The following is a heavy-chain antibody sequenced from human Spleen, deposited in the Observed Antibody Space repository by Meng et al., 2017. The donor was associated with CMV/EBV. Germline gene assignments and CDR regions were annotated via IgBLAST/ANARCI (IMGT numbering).Heavy chain of an antibody. CDR3: ASLNAFDI. J-gene: IGHJ3*02. V-gene: IGHV3-21*04. CDR2: ISSSSSYI. CDR1: GFTFSSYS. Sequence: GGSLRLSCAASGFTFSSYSMNWVRQAPGKGLEWVSSISSSSSYIYYADSVKGRFTISRDNSKNTLYLQMNGLRAEDTAVYYCASLNAFDIWGQGTRVTVSS.